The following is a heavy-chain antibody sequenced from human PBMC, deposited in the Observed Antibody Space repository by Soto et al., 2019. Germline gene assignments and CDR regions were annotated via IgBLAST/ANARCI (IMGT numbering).Heavy chain of an antibody. D-gene: IGHD1-26*01. CDR3: ATDLSGSYLRIPDAFDI. V-gene: IGHV1-24*01. CDR2: FDPEDGET. J-gene: IGHJ3*02. Sequence: ASVKVSCKVSGYTLTELSMHWVRQAPGKGLEWMGGFDPEDGETIYAQKFQGRVTMTEDTSTDTAYMELSSLRSEDTAVYYCATDLSGSYLRIPDAFDIWGQGTMVTVSS. CDR1: GYTLTELS.